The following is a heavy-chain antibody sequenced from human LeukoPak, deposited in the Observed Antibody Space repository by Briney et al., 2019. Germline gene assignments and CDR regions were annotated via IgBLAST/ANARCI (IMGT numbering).Heavy chain of an antibody. J-gene: IGHJ4*02. Sequence: KPSETLSLTCTVSGGSISSSSYYWGWIRQPPGKGLEWIGSIYYSGSTYYNPFLKSRVTISVDTSKNQFSLKLSSVTAADTAVYYCAGLLAAAEGLSDYWGQGTLVTVSS. D-gene: IGHD6-13*01. CDR1: GGSISSSSYY. CDR3: AGLLAAAEGLSDY. CDR2: IYYSGST. V-gene: IGHV4-39*01.